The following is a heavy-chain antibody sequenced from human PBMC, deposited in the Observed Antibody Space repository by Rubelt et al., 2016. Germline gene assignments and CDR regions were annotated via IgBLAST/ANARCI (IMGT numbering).Heavy chain of an antibody. J-gene: IGHJ4*02. CDR1: GFTFREYS. V-gene: IGHV3-48*02. D-gene: IGHD6-13*01. CDR3: ARDDISSSSTDFDD. CDR2: IRSSCSPK. Sequence: GGGLVQPGGSLILSCAASGFTFREYSLNWIRPAPGKGLEWISYIRSSCSPKYSASSVKGRFTISRDNAENSLFLQMNSLRDEDTAEYYCARDDISSSSTDFDDWGQGTLVTVSS.